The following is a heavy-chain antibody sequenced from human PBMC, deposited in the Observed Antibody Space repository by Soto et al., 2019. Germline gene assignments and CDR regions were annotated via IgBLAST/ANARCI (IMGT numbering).Heavy chain of an antibody. CDR2: INPSGGST. D-gene: IGHD2-2*01. J-gene: IGHJ4*02. CDR1: GYTFTSYY. CDR3: ARDGGYCSSTSCYSRFDY. Sequence: ASVKVSCKASGYTFTSYYMHWVRQAPGQGLEWMGIINPSGGSTSYAQKFQGRVTMTRDTSTSTVYMELSSLRSEDTAVYYCARDGGYCSSTSCYSRFDYWGQGTLVTVPQ. V-gene: IGHV1-46*03.